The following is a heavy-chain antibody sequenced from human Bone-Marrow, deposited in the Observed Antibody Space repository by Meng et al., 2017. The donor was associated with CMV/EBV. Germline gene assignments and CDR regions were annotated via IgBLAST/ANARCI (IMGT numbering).Heavy chain of an antibody. V-gene: IGHV3-7*01. Sequence: ETLSLTCAASGFTFSSYWMSWVRQAPGKGLEWVANIKQDGSEKYYVDSVKGRFTISRDNAKNSLYLQMNSLRAEDTAVYYCARVLLPHYCSSTSCYSPYYYYGMDVWGQGTTVTVSS. CDR3: ARVLLPHYCSSTSCYSPYYYYGMDV. CDR2: IKQDGSEK. D-gene: IGHD2-2*02. CDR1: GFTFSSYW. J-gene: IGHJ6*02.